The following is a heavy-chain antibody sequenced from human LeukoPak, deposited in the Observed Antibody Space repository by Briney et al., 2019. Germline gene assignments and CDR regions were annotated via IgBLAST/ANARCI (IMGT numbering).Heavy chain of an antibody. Sequence: PGGSLKLSCAASGFTFSSYAMSWVRQAPGKGLEWVSAISGSGGSTYYADSVKGRFTISRDNSKNTLYLQMNSLRAEDTAVYYCAKNGFWSGNRPNPDYWGQGTLVTVSS. D-gene: IGHD3-3*01. CDR2: ISGSGGST. J-gene: IGHJ4*02. CDR3: AKNGFWSGNRPNPDY. CDR1: GFTFSSYA. V-gene: IGHV3-23*01.